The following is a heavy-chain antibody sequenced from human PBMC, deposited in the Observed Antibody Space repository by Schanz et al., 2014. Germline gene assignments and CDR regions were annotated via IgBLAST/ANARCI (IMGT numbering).Heavy chain of an antibody. CDR3: ARKMKLGVYGGKGHDSLDI. D-gene: IGHD4-17*01. V-gene: IGHV3-7*04. Sequence: EVQLVESGGGLVQPGGSLRLSCTASGFTFSDYCMSWVRQAPGKGPEWVANIKHDGSVKDYVDSVEGRFTISRDNAKRSLFLQMNSLRVEDTAVYYCARKMKLGVYGGKGHDSLDIWGQGTMVTVSS. J-gene: IGHJ3*02. CDR2: IKHDGSVK. CDR1: GFTFSDYC.